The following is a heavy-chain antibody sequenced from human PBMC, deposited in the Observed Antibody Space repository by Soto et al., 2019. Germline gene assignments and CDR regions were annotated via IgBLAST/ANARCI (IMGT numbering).Heavy chain of an antibody. J-gene: IGHJ6*02. V-gene: IGHV1-69*05. CDR1: GSTFSSYT. CDR3: ARENGYYNGSGRRPHRYYGLDV. Sequence: EASVKVSCKASGSTFSSYTISWVRQAPGQGLEWMGGIIPIFGTANYAQKIQDRVTMTTDTSTSTAYMELRSLRSDDTAVYYCARENGYYNGSGRRPHRYYGLDVWGQGTTVTVSS. CDR2: IIPIFGTA. D-gene: IGHD3-10*01.